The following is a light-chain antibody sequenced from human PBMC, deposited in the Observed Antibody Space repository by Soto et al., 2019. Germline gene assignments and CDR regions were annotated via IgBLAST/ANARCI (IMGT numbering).Light chain of an antibody. Sequence: EIVMTQSPATLSVSPGERATLSCRASQSVSSNLAWYQQKPGQGPRLLIYGASTRATGIPARFSGSGSGTEFTLTIRRLQSEDFAVYYCQQYDNWPPWTFGQGTKVEIK. V-gene: IGKV3-15*01. CDR3: QQYDNWPPWT. CDR1: QSVSSN. J-gene: IGKJ1*01. CDR2: GAS.